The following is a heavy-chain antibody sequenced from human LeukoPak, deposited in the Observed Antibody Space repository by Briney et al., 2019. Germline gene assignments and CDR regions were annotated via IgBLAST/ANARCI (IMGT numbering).Heavy chain of an antibody. Sequence: SQTLSLTCAVSGGSISSGGYSWSWIRQPPGKGLEWIGYIYHSGSTYYNPSLKSRVTISVDRSKNQFSLKLSSVTAADTAVYYCARTYYYGSGPYFDYWGQGTLVTVSS. CDR1: GGSISSGGYS. CDR3: ARTYYYGSGPYFDY. D-gene: IGHD3-10*01. V-gene: IGHV4-30-2*01. J-gene: IGHJ4*02. CDR2: IYHSGST.